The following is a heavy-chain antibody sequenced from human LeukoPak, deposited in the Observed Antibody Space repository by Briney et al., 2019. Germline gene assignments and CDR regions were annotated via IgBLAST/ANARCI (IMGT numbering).Heavy chain of an antibody. Sequence: GASVKVSCKASGYTFISYGISWVRQAPGQGLEWMGWISAYNGNTNYAQKLQGRVTMTTDTSTSTAYMELRSLRSDDTAVYYCARVPIVGADDAFDIWGQGTMVTVSS. CDR2: ISAYNGNT. V-gene: IGHV1-18*01. CDR3: ARVPIVGADDAFDI. CDR1: GYTFISYG. D-gene: IGHD1-26*01. J-gene: IGHJ3*02.